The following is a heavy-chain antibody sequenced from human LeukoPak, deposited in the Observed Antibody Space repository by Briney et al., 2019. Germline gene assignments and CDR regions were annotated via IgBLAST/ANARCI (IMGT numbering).Heavy chain of an antibody. V-gene: IGHV1-18*01. J-gene: IGHJ4*02. CDR3: ARDPDGAMDFDY. D-gene: IGHD5-24*01. CDR2: ISVYRGNT. Sequence: GASVKVSCKASGYTFSTYGISWVRQAPGQGLECMGWISVYRGNTNYAQNFQGRVAMTTGTSTSTAYMELRSLRSDDTAVYYCARDPDGAMDFDYWGQGTLVTVSS. CDR1: GYTFSTYG.